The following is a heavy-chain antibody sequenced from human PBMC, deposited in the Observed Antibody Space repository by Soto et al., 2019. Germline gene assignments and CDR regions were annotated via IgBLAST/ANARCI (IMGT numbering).Heavy chain of an antibody. V-gene: IGHV2-5*02. CDR1: GFSLSTSGVG. Sequence: QITLKESGPTLVKPTQTLTLTCTFSGFSLSTSGVGVGWIRQPPGKALEWLALIYWVDDKRYSPSLKSRLTNTKDHSKKQLVHTMTNMDPVDTATYYCAHRGGYCSGGSGYHFDYWGQGTLVTVSS. J-gene: IGHJ4*02. CDR3: AHRGGYCSGGSGYHFDY. D-gene: IGHD2-15*01. CDR2: IYWVDDK.